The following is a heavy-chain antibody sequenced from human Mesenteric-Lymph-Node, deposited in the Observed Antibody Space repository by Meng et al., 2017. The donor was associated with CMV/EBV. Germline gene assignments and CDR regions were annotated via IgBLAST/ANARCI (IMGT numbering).Heavy chain of an antibody. CDR1: GGSINNDC. V-gene: IGHV1-69*10. D-gene: IGHD4-23*01. Sequence: GGSLRLSCIVCGGSINNDCYYWGWMRQPPGTGLEWMGGIIPILDIAKYPQNFQGRVTITADRPTNTADRSASIVYMELSSLRSEDTATYYCASPGGYGGNPHYYYYYGMDVWGQGTTVTVSS. CDR2: IIPILDIA. CDR3: ASPGGYGGNPHYYYYYGMDV. J-gene: IGHJ6*02.